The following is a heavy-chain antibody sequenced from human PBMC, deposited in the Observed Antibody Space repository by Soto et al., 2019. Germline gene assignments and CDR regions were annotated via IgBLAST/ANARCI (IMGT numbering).Heavy chain of an antibody. CDR1: GFTFSSYG. Sequence: QVQLVESGGGVVQPGRSLRLSCAASGFTFSSYGMHWVRQAPGKGLEWVAVISYDGSNKYYADSVKGRFTISRDNSKNTMYLQMNSMRAEDTAVYYCSKDDRISALYYFYYWGQGTLVTVS. CDR2: ISYDGSNK. V-gene: IGHV3-30*18. J-gene: IGHJ4*02. CDR3: SKDDRISALYYFYY. D-gene: IGHD6-25*01.